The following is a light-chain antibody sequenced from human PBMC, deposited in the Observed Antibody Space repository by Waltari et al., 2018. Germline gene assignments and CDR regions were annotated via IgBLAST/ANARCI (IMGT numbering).Light chain of an antibody. J-gene: IGKJ1*01. CDR1: QTIGRS. Sequence: ETVVTQSPATLSVSPWERATLSCRTSQTIGRSLAWYQQKPGQAPRLVIYGASIRATGIPPRFSGSGSETEFALTISGLQSEDFAVYYCQQYNNWPPGTFGQGTKVEI. CDR2: GAS. V-gene: IGKV3-15*01. CDR3: QQYNNWPPGT.